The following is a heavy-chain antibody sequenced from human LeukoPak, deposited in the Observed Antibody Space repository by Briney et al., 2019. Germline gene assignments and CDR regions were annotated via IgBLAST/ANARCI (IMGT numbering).Heavy chain of an antibody. CDR2: INHSGST. D-gene: IGHD5-18*01. CDR1: GGSFSGYY. Sequence: PSETLSLTCAVHGGSFSGYYWSWIRQPPGKGLEWIGEINHSGSTNYNPSLKSRVTISVDTSKNQFSLKLSSVTAADTAVYYCARGSEGYSYGPFDYWGQGTLVTVSS. J-gene: IGHJ4*02. V-gene: IGHV4-34*01. CDR3: ARGSEGYSYGPFDY.